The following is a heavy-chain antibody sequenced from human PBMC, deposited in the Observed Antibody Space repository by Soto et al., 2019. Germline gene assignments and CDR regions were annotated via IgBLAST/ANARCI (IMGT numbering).Heavy chain of an antibody. J-gene: IGHJ4*02. D-gene: IGHD2-8*01. V-gene: IGHV4-39*01. CDR2: VYYSGST. CDR1: AGSISDTNSY. Sequence: SETLSLTCTVSAGSISDTNSYWGWIRQPPGKGLEWIGSVYYSGSTYYNPSLTSRATVSVNTSRKQFFLRLSSVTAADTAVYYCARHGTRMVRRPFDYWGQGALVTVSS. CDR3: ARHGTRMVRRPFDY.